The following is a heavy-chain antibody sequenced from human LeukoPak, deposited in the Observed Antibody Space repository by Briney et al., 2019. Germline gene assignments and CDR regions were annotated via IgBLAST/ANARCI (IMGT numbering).Heavy chain of an antibody. CDR1: GFTFDDYA. V-gene: IGHV3-9*01. Sequence: GGSLRLSCAASGFTFDDYAMHWVRQAPGKGLEWVSGISWNSGSIGYADSVKGRFTISRDNAKNSLYLQMNSLRAEDTALYYCAKDTRYARGFDPWGQGTLVTVSS. D-gene: IGHD2-2*01. CDR3: AKDTRYARGFDP. CDR2: ISWNSGSI. J-gene: IGHJ5*02.